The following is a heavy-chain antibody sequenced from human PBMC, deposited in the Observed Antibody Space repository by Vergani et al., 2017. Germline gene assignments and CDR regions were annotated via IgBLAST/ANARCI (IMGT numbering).Heavy chain of an antibody. CDR2: IKQDGSEK. V-gene: IGHV3-7*01. Sequence: EVQLVESGGGLVQPGGSLRLSCAASGFTFSSYWMSWVRQAPGKGLEWVANIKQDGSEKDYVDSVKGRFTISRDNAKNSLYLRMNSLRAEDTAVYYCARGHGSGWYEVDYWGQGTLVTVSS. CDR3: ARGHGSGWYEVDY. D-gene: IGHD6-19*01. CDR1: GFTFSSYW. J-gene: IGHJ4*02.